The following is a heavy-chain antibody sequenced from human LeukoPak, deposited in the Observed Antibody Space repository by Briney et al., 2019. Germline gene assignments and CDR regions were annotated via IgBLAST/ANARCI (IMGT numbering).Heavy chain of an antibody. V-gene: IGHV4-30-2*01. CDR3: ARVPAATPFLQH. J-gene: IGHJ1*01. CDR2: IYHSGST. CDR1: GGSISSGGYY. D-gene: IGHD2-2*01. Sequence: KTSETLSLTCTVSGGSISSGGYYWSWIRQPPGKGLEWIGYIYHSGSTYYNPSLKSRVTISVDRSKNQFSLKLSSVTAADTAVYYCARVPAATPFLQHWGLGTLVTVSS.